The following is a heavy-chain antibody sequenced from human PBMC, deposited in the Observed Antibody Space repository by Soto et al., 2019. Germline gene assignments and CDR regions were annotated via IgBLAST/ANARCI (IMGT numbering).Heavy chain of an antibody. Sequence: QVQLVQSGAEVKKPGASVNVSCKASGYTFSNYGISWVRQAPGQGLEWMGWISAYNGNTNYAQKLQGRATMTTDTSTSTVYMELRSLRSVDTAVYYCARDRLEATQYDRAREAYWGQGSLVIVSS. CDR1: GYTFSNYG. V-gene: IGHV1-18*04. CDR2: ISAYNGNT. CDR3: ARDRLEATQYDRAREAY. D-gene: IGHD3-22*01. J-gene: IGHJ4*02.